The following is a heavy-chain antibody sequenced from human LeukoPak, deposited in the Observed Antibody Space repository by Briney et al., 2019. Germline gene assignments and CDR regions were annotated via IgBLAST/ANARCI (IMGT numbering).Heavy chain of an antibody. CDR2: ISSSGSTI. V-gene: IGHV3-11*01. D-gene: IGHD3-16*01. J-gene: IGHJ4*02. CDR3: ARDQHDWAFDY. Sequence: GGSPRLSCAASGFTFSDYYMSWIRQAPGKGLEWVSYISSSGSTIYYADSVKGRFTISRDNAKNSLYLQMNSLRAEDTAVYYCARDQHDWAFDYWGQGTLVTVSS. CDR1: GFTFSDYY.